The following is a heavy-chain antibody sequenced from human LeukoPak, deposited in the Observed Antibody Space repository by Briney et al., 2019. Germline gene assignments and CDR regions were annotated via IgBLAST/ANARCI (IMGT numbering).Heavy chain of an antibody. J-gene: IGHJ4*02. V-gene: IGHV4-39*07. D-gene: IGHD4-17*01. Sequence: PSETLSLTCTVSGGSIIIDNYYWAWIRQPPGKGLEWIGSIHYSGDAYYNPSLKSRMTISVDTSNNQFSLKVSSVTAADTAMYYCARDSVMTTGIDYWGQGTLVTVSS. CDR1: GGSIIIDNYY. CDR3: ARDSVMTTGIDY. CDR2: IHYSGDA.